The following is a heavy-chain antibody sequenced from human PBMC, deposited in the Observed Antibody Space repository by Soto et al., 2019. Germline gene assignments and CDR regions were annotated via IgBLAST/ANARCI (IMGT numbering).Heavy chain of an antibody. CDR2: ISYDGIKK. Sequence: GGSLRLSCAVSGFTFNSYTMHWVRQAPGRGLEWVADISYDGIKKYYADSVKGRFTISRDNFKNTLYLQMNSLRAEDTAVYFCAKDFEAATYDWGSYPGPFDYWGQGTLVTVSS. CDR1: GFTFNSYT. D-gene: IGHD3-16*01. CDR3: AKDFEAATYDWGSYPGPFDY. V-gene: IGHV3-30*18. J-gene: IGHJ4*02.